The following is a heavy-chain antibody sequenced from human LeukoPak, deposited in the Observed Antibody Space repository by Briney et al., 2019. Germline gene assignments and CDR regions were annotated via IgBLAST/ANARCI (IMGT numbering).Heavy chain of an antibody. CDR1: GGSISSSSYY. V-gene: IGHV4-61*05. Sequence: SETLSLTCTVSGGSISSSSYYWGWIRQPPGKGLEWIGYIYYSGSTNYNPSLKSRVTISVDTSKNQFSLKLSSVTAADTAVYYCARATEMKWWWAFDIWGQGTMVTVSS. D-gene: IGHD2-15*01. J-gene: IGHJ3*02. CDR3: ARATEMKWWWAFDI. CDR2: IYYSGST.